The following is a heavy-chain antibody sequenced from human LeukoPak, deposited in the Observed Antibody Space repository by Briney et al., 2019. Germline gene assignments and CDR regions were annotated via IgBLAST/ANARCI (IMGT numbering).Heavy chain of an antibody. Sequence: PGGSLRLSCAASGFTFSSYWMSWVRQAPGKGPEWVANIKQDGNEKYYVDSVKGRFTISRDNTKNSLYLQMNSLRAEDTAVYYCARDYGGSSPFDYWGQGTLVTVSS. D-gene: IGHD4-23*01. V-gene: IGHV3-7*01. J-gene: IGHJ4*02. CDR2: IKQDGNEK. CDR3: ARDYGGSSPFDY. CDR1: GFTFSSYW.